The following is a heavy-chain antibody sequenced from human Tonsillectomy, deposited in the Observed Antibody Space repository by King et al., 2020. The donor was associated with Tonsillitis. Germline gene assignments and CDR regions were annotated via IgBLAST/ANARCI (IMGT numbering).Heavy chain of an antibody. CDR2: VNSDESIT. CDR3: SRPGEVYCSSTTCYDYFDY. V-gene: IGHV3-74*02. Sequence: QLVQSGGGLVQPGGSLRLSCAASGFTFSNYWMHWVRQAPGKGLVWVSRVNSDESITDYADSVEGRFTISRDNAKNTLYLEMNSLRAEDTAVYYCSRPGEVYCSSTTCYDYFDYWGQGTLVTVSS. J-gene: IGHJ4*02. D-gene: IGHD2-2*01. CDR1: GFTFSNYW.